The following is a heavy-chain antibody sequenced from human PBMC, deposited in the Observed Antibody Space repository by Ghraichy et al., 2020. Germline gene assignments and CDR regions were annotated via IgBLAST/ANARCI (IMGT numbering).Heavy chain of an antibody. CDR2: TYYRSKWYN. CDR1: GDSVSSNSAA. Sequence: SENLSLTCAISGDSVSSNSAAWNWIRQSPSRGLEWLGRTYYRSKWYNDYAVSVKSRITINPDTSKNQFSLQLNSVTPEDTAVYYCARLGYSSSWYGYYYYGMDVWGQGTTVTVSS. V-gene: IGHV6-1*01. J-gene: IGHJ6*02. D-gene: IGHD6-13*01. CDR3: ARLGYSSSWYGYYYYGMDV.